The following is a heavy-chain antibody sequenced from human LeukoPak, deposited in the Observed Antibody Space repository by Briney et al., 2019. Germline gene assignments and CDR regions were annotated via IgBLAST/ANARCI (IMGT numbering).Heavy chain of an antibody. V-gene: IGHV4-4*09. D-gene: IGHD2-21*02. Sequence: SETLSLTCSVSGAPISSDYWSWIRQPPGKGLEWIGNIYSSETTKYNPSLRSRATISGDTSKNQFSLKLSSVTAADTAVYYYARHFPYCGGDCPYYYMDVWGKGTTVTVSS. J-gene: IGHJ6*03. CDR1: GAPISSDY. CDR2: IYSSETT. CDR3: ARHFPYCGGDCPYYYMDV.